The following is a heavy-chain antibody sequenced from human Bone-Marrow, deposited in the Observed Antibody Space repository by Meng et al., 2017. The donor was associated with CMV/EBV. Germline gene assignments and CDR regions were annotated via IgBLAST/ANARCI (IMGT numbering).Heavy chain of an antibody. Sequence: GESLKISCAASGFTFSNYWMHWVRQGPGKGLVWVSRINSDGSSITYADSVKGRFIISRDNAKNTLFLQMNSLRAEDTAVYFCARDWGYYDFWSAYHYGMDVWRQGTTVTVSS. CDR3: ARDWGYYDFWSAYHYGMDV. CDR2: INSDGSSI. CDR1: GFTFSNYW. J-gene: IGHJ6*02. V-gene: IGHV3-74*03. D-gene: IGHD3-3*01.